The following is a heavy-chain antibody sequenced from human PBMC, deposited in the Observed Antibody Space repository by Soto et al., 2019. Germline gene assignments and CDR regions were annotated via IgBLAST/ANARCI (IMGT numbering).Heavy chain of an antibody. CDR1: GFTFSSYG. D-gene: IGHD6-6*01. J-gene: IGHJ4*02. CDR2: IWYDGSIYT. Sequence: GGSLRLSCAASGFTFSSYGMHWVRQAPGKGLEWVAVIWYDGSIYTNYAASVKGRFTISRDNAKNSLYLQMTSLRADDTAVYYCARELDVAARPGSQRLDHWGQGTLVTVSS. CDR3: ARELDVAARPGSQRLDH. V-gene: IGHV3-33*01.